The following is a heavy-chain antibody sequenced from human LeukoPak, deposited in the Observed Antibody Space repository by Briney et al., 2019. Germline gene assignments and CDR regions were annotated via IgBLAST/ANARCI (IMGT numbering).Heavy chain of an antibody. CDR3: ASPTHILRYFDAFDI. CDR1: GGTFSSYA. J-gene: IGHJ3*02. D-gene: IGHD3-9*01. CDR2: VIPIFGTA. Sequence: ASVKVSCKASGGTFSSYAISWVRQAPGPGIEWMGGVIPIFGTANYAQKFQGRVTITADESTSTAYMELSSLRSEATAVYYCASPTHILRYFDAFDIWGQGTMVTVSS. V-gene: IGHV1-69*13.